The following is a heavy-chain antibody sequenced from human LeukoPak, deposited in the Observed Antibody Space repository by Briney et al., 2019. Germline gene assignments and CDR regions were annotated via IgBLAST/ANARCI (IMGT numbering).Heavy chain of an antibody. CDR3: AKVGGDYDFWSGVPKWFDP. CDR2: ISCSGGST. CDR1: GFTLSSYP. D-gene: IGHD3-3*01. J-gene: IGHJ5*02. Sequence: PGSSLRLSCLACGFTLSSYPMSWVRQAPGKGLEWVSAISCSGGSTYYADSVKGRFTISRDNSKNTLYLQMSSMRDEDTAVYYCAKVGGDYDFWSGVPKWFDPWGQGTLVTVSS. V-gene: IGHV3-23*01.